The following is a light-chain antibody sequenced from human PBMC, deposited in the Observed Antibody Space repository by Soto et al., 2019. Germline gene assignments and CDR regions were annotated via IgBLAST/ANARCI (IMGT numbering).Light chain of an antibody. V-gene: IGKV3-20*01. CDR2: AS. CDR3: QHYGTSAL. CDR1: QSVSDSY. J-gene: IGKJ3*01. Sequence: EIVLTQSPGTLSLSPGERATLSCRASQSVSDSYLAWYQQKPGQAPRLLIYASSRATGIPDRFSGSGSGTDFTLTITSMETEDFAVYYCQHYGTSALFGPGTKVDIK.